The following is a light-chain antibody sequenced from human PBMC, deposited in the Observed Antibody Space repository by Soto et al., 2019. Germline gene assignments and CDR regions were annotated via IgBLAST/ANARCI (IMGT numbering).Light chain of an antibody. CDR1: QSVSSSY. Sequence: VLTQSPACLSVSPGQTATLSCRASQSVSSSYLVWYQQRPGQAPRLLIYGASSRATGIPDRFSGSGSGTDFTLTISRLEPEDFAVYYCQQYGNSPLLTFGGGTKVDIK. CDR2: GAS. V-gene: IGKV3-20*01. J-gene: IGKJ4*01. CDR3: QQYGNSPLLT.